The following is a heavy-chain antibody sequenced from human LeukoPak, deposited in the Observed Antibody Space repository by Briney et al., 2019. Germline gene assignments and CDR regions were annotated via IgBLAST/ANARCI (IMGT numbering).Heavy chain of an antibody. CDR1: GVSISSYY. J-gene: IGHJ4*02. CDR3: ARESHIVVVTPFDY. Sequence: SETLSLTCTVSGVSISSYYWSWIRQPPGKGLEWIGYIYYSGSTYYNPSLKSRVTISVDTSKNQFSLKLSSVTAADTAVYYCARESHIVVVTPFDYWGQGTLVTVSS. D-gene: IGHD2-21*02. V-gene: IGHV4-59*12. CDR2: IYYSGST.